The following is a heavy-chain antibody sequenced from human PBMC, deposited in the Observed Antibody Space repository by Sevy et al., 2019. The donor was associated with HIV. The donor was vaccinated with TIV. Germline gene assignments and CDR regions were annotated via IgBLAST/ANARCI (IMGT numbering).Heavy chain of an antibody. CDR2: INHSGST. Sequence: SETLSLTCAVYGGSFSGYYWSWIRQPPGKGLEWIGEINHSGSTNYNPSLKSRVTISVDTSKNHISLQLSSVTAADAAVYDCASQNEMVEMATITRNWFDPWGQGTLVTVSS. CDR1: GGSFSGYY. J-gene: IGHJ5*02. D-gene: IGHD5-12*01. CDR3: ASQNEMVEMATITRNWFDP. V-gene: IGHV4-34*01.